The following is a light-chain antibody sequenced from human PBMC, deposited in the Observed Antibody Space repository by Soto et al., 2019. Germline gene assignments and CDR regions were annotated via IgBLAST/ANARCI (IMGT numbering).Light chain of an antibody. Sequence: QSVLTQPASVSGSPGQSITISCTGTSSTVGGFNVVSWYQQHPGKAPKVIIYEGIKRPSGVSNRFSGSNSGSTASLTISGLQAEDEADYYCYSYVGATTYVFGTGTKVTVL. CDR1: SSTVGGFNV. CDR3: YSYVGATTYV. J-gene: IGLJ1*01. V-gene: IGLV2-23*01. CDR2: EGI.